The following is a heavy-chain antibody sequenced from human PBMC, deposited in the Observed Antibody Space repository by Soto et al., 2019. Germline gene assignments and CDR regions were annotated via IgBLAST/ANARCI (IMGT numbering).Heavy chain of an antibody. V-gene: IGHV4-4*08. J-gene: IGHJ4*02. CDR2: VYNIGNT. D-gene: IGHD1-26*01. CDR1: GGSISGYY. CDR3: ARLSGSYNDRYFDY. Sequence: PSETLSLTCTVSGGSISGYYWSWLRQPPGKGLEWIGNVYNIGNTYYNPSLRSRLTISVDTSKNQFSLKVKSVTAADTAVYYCARLSGSYNDRYFDYWGQGTLVTVSS.